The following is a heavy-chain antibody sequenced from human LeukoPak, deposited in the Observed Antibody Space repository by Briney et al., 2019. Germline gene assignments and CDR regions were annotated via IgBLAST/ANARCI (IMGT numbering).Heavy chain of an antibody. CDR3: ARVRDGDYCDY. Sequence: SETLSLTCVVSGSSISSGDSWGWIRQTPGKGLEWIGSIYHSGSTYYKPSLKSRVTISVDTSKNQFSLKLTSVTAADTAVYYCARVRDGDYCDYWGQGILVTVSS. V-gene: IGHV4-38-2*01. CDR2: IYHSGST. CDR1: GSSISSGDS. D-gene: IGHD4-17*01. J-gene: IGHJ4*02.